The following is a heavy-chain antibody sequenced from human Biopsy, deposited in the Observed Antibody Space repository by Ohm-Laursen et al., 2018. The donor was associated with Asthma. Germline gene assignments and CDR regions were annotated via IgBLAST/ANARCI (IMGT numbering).Heavy chain of an antibody. D-gene: IGHD1-7*01. CDR2: ISGSGDNT. CDR3: AKDGRGGTPDNWFDP. V-gene: IGHV3-23*01. J-gene: IGHJ5*02. Sequence: SLRLSCAASRFTFTKYAMSWVRQAPGKGLEWVSAISGSGDNTYYADSVKGRLTISRDNSKSTLYLQMNSLRAEATAVYYCAKDGRGGTPDNWFDPWGQGTLVTVSS. CDR1: RFTFTKYA.